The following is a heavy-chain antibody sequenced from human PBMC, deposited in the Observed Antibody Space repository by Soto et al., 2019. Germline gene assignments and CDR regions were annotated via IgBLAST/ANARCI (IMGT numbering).Heavy chain of an antibody. D-gene: IGHD6-6*01. CDR1: GFTQ. J-gene: IGHJ4*01. Sequence: GGSLSLSCAASGFTQMSGVRQAPGKGLQWVSVIYSAGSTYYANAVKGRFTISRDISENKIFLELNGLTVDDTAVYYCARAREPEYSSSIFFDYWGRGTVVTVS. CDR2: IYSAGST. V-gene: IGHV3-53*01. CDR3: ARAREPEYSSSIFFDY.